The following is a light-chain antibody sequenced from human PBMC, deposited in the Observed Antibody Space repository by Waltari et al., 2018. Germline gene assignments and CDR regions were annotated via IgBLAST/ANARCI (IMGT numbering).Light chain of an antibody. V-gene: IGKV3-11*01. CDR3: QQRRRWPLT. CDR1: QTVDTY. CDR2: DTS. J-gene: IGKJ4*01. Sequence: EIVLTQSPATLSLSPGERATLSCRASQTVDTYLAWYQQRPGQAPRLLLSDTSKRATGXPXXXSGXXSXTXXTXXXXXLEPEDFAVYYCQQRRRWPLTFGGGSKVEI.